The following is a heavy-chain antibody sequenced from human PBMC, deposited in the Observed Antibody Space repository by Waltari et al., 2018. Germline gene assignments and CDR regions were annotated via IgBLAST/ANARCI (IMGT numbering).Heavy chain of an antibody. CDR3: ATYCGGDCYIPLDY. CDR1: GFTFSSYA. CDR2: ISGSGGST. V-gene: IGHV3-23*01. J-gene: IGHJ4*02. D-gene: IGHD2-21*02. Sequence: EVQLLESGGGLVQPGGSLRLPCAASGFTFSSYAMSWVRQAPGKGLEWVSAISGSGGSTYYADSVKGRFTISRDNSKNTLYLQMNSLRAEDTAVYYCATYCGGDCYIPLDYWGQGTLVTVSS.